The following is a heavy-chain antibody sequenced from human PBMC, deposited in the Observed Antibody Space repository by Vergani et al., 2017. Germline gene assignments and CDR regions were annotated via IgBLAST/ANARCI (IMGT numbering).Heavy chain of an antibody. V-gene: IGHV1-46*03. CDR1: GYTFSNYY. Sequence: QVQVVQSGAEVKKSGASVKVSCKTSGYTFSNYYMHWVRQAPGQGLEWMGIINPSGGHTNYAQKFQGRVTMTRDTSTSTVYMELSSLSSEDTAISYCARGDYGILTGYRYWGQGTLVTVSA. CDR3: ARGDYGILTGYRY. D-gene: IGHD3-9*01. CDR2: INPSGGHT. J-gene: IGHJ4*02.